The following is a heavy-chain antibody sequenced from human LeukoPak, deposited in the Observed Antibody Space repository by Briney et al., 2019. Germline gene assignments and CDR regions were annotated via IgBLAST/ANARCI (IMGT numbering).Heavy chain of an antibody. J-gene: IGHJ3*02. V-gene: IGHV3-7*01. D-gene: IGHD3-9*01. CDR3: ARGIGPHQILRYFDWLLSQVDAFDI. Sequence: GPLRLSCAASGFTFSSYWMSWVRQAPGKGLEWVASIKQDGSEKYYVDSVKGRFTISRDNAKNSLYLQMNSLRAEDTAVYYCARGIGPHQILRYFDWLLSQVDAFDIWGQGTMVTVSS. CDR1: GFTFSSYW. CDR2: IKQDGSEK.